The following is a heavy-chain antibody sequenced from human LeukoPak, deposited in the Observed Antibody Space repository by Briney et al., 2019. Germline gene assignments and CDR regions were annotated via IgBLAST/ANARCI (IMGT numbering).Heavy chain of an antibody. CDR1: GGSFSGYY. CDR2: INHSGST. J-gene: IGHJ5*02. CDR3: ATGLRYFDHQGGHNWFDP. V-gene: IGHV4-34*01. Sequence: SETLSLTCAVYGGSFSGYYWSWIRQPPGKGLEWIGEINHSGSTNYNPSLKSRVTISVDTSKNQFSLKLSSVTAADTAVYYCATGLRYFDHQGGHNWFDPWGQGTLVTVSS. D-gene: IGHD3-9*01.